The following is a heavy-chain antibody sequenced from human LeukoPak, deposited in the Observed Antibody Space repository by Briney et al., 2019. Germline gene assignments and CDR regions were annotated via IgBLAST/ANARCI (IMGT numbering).Heavy chain of an antibody. CDR2: ISSSSSTI. V-gene: IGHV3-48*01. Sequence: GGSLRLSCAASGFTFSSYSMNWVRQAPGKGLEWVSYISSSSSTIYYADSVKGRFTISRDNAKNSLYLQMNSLRAEDTAVYYCARRTGTPDYWGQGTLVTVSS. CDR3: ARRTGTPDY. D-gene: IGHD1-1*01. CDR1: GFTFSSYS. J-gene: IGHJ4*02.